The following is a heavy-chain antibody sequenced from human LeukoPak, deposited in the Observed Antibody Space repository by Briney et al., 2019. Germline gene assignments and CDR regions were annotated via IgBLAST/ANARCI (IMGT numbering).Heavy chain of an antibody. Sequence: SETLSLTCTVPGGSISSYYWSWIRQPAGKGLEWIGRIYTSGSTNYNPSLKSRVTMSVDTSKNQFSLKLSSVTAADTAVYYCARERTPIFGQRYLGYYFDYWGQGTLVTVSS. J-gene: IGHJ4*02. V-gene: IGHV4-4*07. CDR1: GGSISSYY. CDR3: ARERTPIFGQRYLGYYFDY. CDR2: IYTSGST. D-gene: IGHD3-3*01.